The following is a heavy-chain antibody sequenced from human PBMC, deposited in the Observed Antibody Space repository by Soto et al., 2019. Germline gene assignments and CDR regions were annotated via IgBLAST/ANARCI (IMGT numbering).Heavy chain of an antibody. Sequence: GASVKVSCTVSGYTFTGYYMHWVRQAPGQGLEWMGWINPNSGGTNYAQKFRGWVTMTRDTSISTAYMELSRLRSDDTAVYYCARAWGTHSWATAGYYYYGMDVWRQGTTVTVSS. CDR3: ARAWGTHSWATAGYYYYGMDV. J-gene: IGHJ6*02. CDR2: INPNSGGT. CDR1: GYTFTGYY. V-gene: IGHV1-2*04. D-gene: IGHD3-16*01.